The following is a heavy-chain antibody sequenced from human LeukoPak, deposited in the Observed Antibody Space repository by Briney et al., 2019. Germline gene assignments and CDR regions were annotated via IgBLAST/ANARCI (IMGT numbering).Heavy chain of an antibody. CDR2: IYTSGST. CDR3: ARDGGSGYYYRFDY. D-gene: IGHD3-22*01. CDR1: GGSISSYY. Sequence: SETLSLTCTVSGGSISSYYWSWIRQPAGKGLEWIGRIYTSGSTNYNPSLKSRVTMSVDTSKNQFSLKLSSVTAADTAIYYCARDGGSGYYYRFDYWGQGTLVTVSS. J-gene: IGHJ4*02. V-gene: IGHV4-4*07.